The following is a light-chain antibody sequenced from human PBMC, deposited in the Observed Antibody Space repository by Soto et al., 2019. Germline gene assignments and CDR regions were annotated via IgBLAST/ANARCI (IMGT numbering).Light chain of an antibody. J-gene: IGLJ2*01. CDR1: SSDVGAYNH. CDR3: CSYAGSYTLAI. V-gene: IGLV2-11*01. Sequence: QSALTQPRSVSGSPGQSVTISCTGTSSDVGAYNHVSWYQQHPGKAPKLMIFAISERPSGVPDRFSGSKSGNTASLTISGLQAEDDADYYCCSYAGSYTLAIFGGGTKLTVL. CDR2: AIS.